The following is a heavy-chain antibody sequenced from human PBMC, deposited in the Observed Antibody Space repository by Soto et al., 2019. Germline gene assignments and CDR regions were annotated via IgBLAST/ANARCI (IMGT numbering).Heavy chain of an antibody. V-gene: IGHV5-10-1*01. CDR3: ARHLDVDLPGGDY. J-gene: IGHJ4*02. D-gene: IGHD2-15*01. CDR2: IDPSDSYT. CDR1: GYSFTSYW. Sequence: GESLKISCTGSGYSFTSYWISWVRQMPGKGLEWMGRIDPSDSYTNYSPSFQGHVTISADKSISTAYLQWSSLKASDTAMYYCARHLDVDLPGGDYWGQGTLVTVSS.